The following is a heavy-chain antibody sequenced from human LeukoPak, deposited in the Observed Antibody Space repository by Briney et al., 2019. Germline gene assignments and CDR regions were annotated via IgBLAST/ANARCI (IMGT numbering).Heavy chain of an antibody. V-gene: IGHV3-21*01. J-gene: IGHJ4*02. CDR1: GFHFSSYG. CDR2: ISSSSSYI. D-gene: IGHD2-2*01. CDR3: ARECTGYCSSTSYDY. Sequence: GGSLRLSCGASGFHFSSYGMHWVRQAPGKGLGWVSSISSSSSYIYYADSVKGRFTISRDNAKNSLYLQMNSLRAEDTAVYYCARECTGYCSSTSYDYWGQGTLVTVSS.